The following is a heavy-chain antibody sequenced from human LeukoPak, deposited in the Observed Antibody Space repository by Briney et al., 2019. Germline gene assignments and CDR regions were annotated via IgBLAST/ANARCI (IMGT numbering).Heavy chain of an antibody. CDR1: GFTFSSYE. V-gene: IGHV3-48*03. J-gene: IGHJ4*02. D-gene: IGHD2-21*02. CDR3: AREPVYCGGDCYFDY. Sequence: QPGGSLRLSCAASGFTFSSYEMNWLRQAPGKGLEWVSYISSSGSTIYYADSVKGRFTISRDNAKNSLYLQMNSLRAEDTAVYYCAREPVYCGGDCYFDYWGQGTLVTVSS. CDR2: ISSSGSTI.